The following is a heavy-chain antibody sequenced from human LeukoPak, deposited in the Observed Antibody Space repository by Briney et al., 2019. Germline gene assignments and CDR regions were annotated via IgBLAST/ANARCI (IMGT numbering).Heavy chain of an antibody. CDR3: TLYNH. CDR2: INPGNGDT. Sequence: ASVKVSCKASGYSFTNHDMHWVRQAPGQGLEWVGCINPGNGDTRYGPEFQGRVTISSDTSASTAYMELRILRSEGMAVYYCTLYNHWGQGTLVTVSS. J-gene: IGHJ5*02. V-gene: IGHV1-3*03. CDR1: GYSFTNHD. D-gene: IGHD2-2*02.